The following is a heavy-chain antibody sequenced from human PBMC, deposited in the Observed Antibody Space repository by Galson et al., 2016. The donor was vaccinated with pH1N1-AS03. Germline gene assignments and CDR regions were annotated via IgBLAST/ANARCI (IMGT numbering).Heavy chain of an antibody. CDR1: GYIFTGFY. Sequence: SVKVSCKASGYIFTGFYVHWVRQAPGQGLEWMGWINTDSGVTNYAQKFEAWVTMTRDTSVSTAYMELYGLKSDDTAVYYCARDPRGPCTTATCPTPYYFGMDVWGQGTTVSVSS. V-gene: IGHV1-2*04. D-gene: IGHD2-2*01. CDR2: INTDSGVT. CDR3: ARDPRGPCTTATCPTPYYFGMDV. J-gene: IGHJ6*02.